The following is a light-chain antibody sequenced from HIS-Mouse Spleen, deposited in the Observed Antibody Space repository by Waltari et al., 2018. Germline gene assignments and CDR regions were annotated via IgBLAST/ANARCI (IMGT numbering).Light chain of an antibody. CDR3: CSYAGSSTFVVV. J-gene: IGLJ2*01. CDR1: SSDVGSYNL. Sequence: QSALTQPASVSGSPGQSITISCPGTSSDVGSYNLASWYQQHPGKAPKLMIYEGSKRPSGVSNRFSGSKSGNTASLTISGLQAEDEADYYCCSYAGSSTFVVVFGGGTKLTVL. CDR2: EGS. V-gene: IGLV2-23*03.